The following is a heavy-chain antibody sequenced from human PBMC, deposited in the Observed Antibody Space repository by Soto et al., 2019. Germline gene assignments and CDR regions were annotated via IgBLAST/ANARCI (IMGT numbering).Heavy chain of an antibody. V-gene: IGHV4-31*03. D-gene: IGHD2-15*01. CDR1: GGSISSGGYY. Sequence: QVQLQESGPGLVKPSQTLSLTCTVSGGSISSGGYYWSWIRQHPGKGLEWIGYIYYSGSTYYNPSLKGRVTISVDTYKNQFSLKLSAVTAADTAVYYGARMIVVVAATPIRWFDPWGQGTLVTVSS. CDR2: IYYSGST. J-gene: IGHJ5*02. CDR3: ARMIVVVAATPIRWFDP.